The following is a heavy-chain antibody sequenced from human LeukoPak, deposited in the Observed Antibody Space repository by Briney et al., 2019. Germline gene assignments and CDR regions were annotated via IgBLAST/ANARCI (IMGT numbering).Heavy chain of an antibody. J-gene: IGHJ6*02. CDR1: GGSISNKNW. Sequence: SETLSLTCVVSGGSISNKNWWSWVRQPPGKGLEWIGEFYHSGIIHYKPSPRSRVTISVDKSKNQFPLKLSSGTAADTATYYCARIPYGSGTYYLYGLDVWGQGTTVTVSS. CDR3: ARIPYGSGTYYLYGLDV. CDR2: FYHSGII. D-gene: IGHD3-10*01. V-gene: IGHV4-4*02.